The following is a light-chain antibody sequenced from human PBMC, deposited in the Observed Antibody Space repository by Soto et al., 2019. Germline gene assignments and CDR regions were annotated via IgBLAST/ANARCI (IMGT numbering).Light chain of an antibody. V-gene: IGLV1-51*01. Sequence: QSVLTQPPSVSAAPGQKVTISCSGSSSNIGNNYVSWYQQLPGTAPKLLIYDTDKRPSGIPDRFSGSKSGTSATLGITGLQTWDEADYYCGTWDSSLSAVVFGGGTKLTVL. CDR2: DTD. J-gene: IGLJ2*01. CDR3: GTWDSSLSAVV. CDR1: SSNIGNNY.